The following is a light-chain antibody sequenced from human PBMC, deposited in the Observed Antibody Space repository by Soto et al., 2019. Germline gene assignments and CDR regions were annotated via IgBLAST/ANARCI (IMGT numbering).Light chain of an antibody. CDR1: SGHSSYA. CDR3: QTWGTATVV. CDR2: LNSDGSH. Sequence: QAVVTQSPSASASLGASVKLTCTLSSGHSSYAIAWHQQHPEKGPRYLMKLNSDGSHSEGDGIPDRFSGSSSGADRYLTISSLQSEDEADYYCQTWGTATVVFGGGTKLTVL. J-gene: IGLJ2*01. V-gene: IGLV4-69*01.